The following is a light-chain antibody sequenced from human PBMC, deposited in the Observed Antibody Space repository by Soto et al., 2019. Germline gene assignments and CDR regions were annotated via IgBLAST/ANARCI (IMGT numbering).Light chain of an antibody. CDR2: EVN. CDR1: SRDFGGNNY. V-gene: IGLV2-8*01. CDR3: TAYGGSSDKHVV. Sequence: QSALTQPPSASGSPGQSVTISCTATSRDFGGNNYVSWYQQHPGKAPKVMIFEVNKRPSGVPDRFSGSKSVNTASLTVSGLQAEDEADYFCTAYGGSSDKHVVFGGGTKLTVL. J-gene: IGLJ2*01.